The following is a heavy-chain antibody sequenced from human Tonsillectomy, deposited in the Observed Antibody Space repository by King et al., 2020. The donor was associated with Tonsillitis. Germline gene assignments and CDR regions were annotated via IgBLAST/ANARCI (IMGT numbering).Heavy chain of an antibody. J-gene: IGHJ6*02. V-gene: IGHV3-74*01. CDR1: GFTFSSYW. Sequence: VQLVESGGGLVQPGGSLRLSCAAAGFTFSSYWMHWVRQAPGKGLVWVSRINSDGSSTNYADSVKGRFTISRDNAKNTLYLQMNSLRAEDTAVYYCAREGGDYGELVGHYYYYYAMDIWGQGTTVTVSS. CDR2: INSDGSST. D-gene: IGHD4-17*01. CDR3: AREGGDYGELVGHYYYYYAMDI.